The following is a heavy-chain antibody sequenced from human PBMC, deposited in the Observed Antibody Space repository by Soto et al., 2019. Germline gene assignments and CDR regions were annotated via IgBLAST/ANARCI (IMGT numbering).Heavy chain of an antibody. D-gene: IGHD1-1*01. CDR1: GFTFSSYW. V-gene: IGHV3-7*01. Sequence: PGGSLRLSCAASGFTFSSYWMSWVRQAPGKGLEWLANIKQDGSEKYYVDSVKGRFTISRDNAKNSLYPQMNSLRAEETAVYYCARGRAGTTPVFDYWGQGTLVTVSS. J-gene: IGHJ4*02. CDR3: ARGRAGTTPVFDY. CDR2: IKQDGSEK.